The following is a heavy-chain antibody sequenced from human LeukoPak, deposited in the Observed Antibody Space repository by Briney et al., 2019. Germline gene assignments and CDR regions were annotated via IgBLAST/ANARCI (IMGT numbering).Heavy chain of an antibody. J-gene: IGHJ5*02. V-gene: IGHV4-59*01. CDR1: GGSISSYY. CDR2: IYYSGST. D-gene: IGHD2-2*01. Sequence: SETLSLTCTVSGGSISSYYWSWLRQPPGKGLEWIGYIYYSGSTNYNPSLKSRVTISVDTSKNQFSLKLSSVTAADTAVYYCARGNGWVCSSTSCYNWFDPWGQGTLVTVPS. CDR3: ARGNGWVCSSTSCYNWFDP.